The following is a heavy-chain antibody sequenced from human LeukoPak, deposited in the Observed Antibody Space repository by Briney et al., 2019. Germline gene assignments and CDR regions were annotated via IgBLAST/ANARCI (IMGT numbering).Heavy chain of an antibody. CDR1: GFTFDDYA. CDR3: AKSAIAVAGFSDY. J-gene: IGHJ4*02. V-gene: IGHV3-9*01. CDR2: ISWNSGSI. Sequence: PGRSLRLSCAASGFTFDDYAMHWVRQAPGKGLEWVSGISWNSGSIGYADSVKGRFTISRDNAKNSLYLQMNSLRAEDTALYYCAKSAIAVAGFSDYWGQGTLVTVSS. D-gene: IGHD6-19*01.